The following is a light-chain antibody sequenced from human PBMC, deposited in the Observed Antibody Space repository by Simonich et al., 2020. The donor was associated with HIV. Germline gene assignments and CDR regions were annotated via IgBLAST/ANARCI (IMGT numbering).Light chain of an antibody. CDR2: AAS. J-gene: IGKJ1*01. CDR3: QQYYSTRT. CDR1: QGISNS. Sequence: IQMTQSPSSLSASVGDRVTITCRASQGISNSLACDQQKPGKAPKLLLYAASRLESGVPSRFSGSGSGTDYTLTISSLQPEDFATYYCQQYYSTRTFGQGTKVEIK. V-gene: IGKV1-NL1*01.